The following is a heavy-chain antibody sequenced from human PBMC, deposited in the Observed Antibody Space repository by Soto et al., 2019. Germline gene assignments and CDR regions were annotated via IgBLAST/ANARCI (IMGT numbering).Heavy chain of an antibody. Sequence: SVKVSCKPSGGTFSSYAISWVRQAPGQGLEWMGGIIPILGTANYAQMFQGRVTITADKSTSTAYMELSSLRSEHTAVYYCALDLSWFDPWGQGTLVTVSS. J-gene: IGHJ5*02. CDR2: IIPILGTA. CDR3: ALDLSWFDP. V-gene: IGHV1-69*06. CDR1: GGTFSSYA.